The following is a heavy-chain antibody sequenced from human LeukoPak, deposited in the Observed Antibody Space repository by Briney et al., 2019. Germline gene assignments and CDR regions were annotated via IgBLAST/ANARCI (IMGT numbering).Heavy chain of an antibody. CDR1: GGTXSSYA. Sequence: SVKVSCKASGGTXSSYAISWVRQAPGQGLEWMGRIIPILGIANYAQKFQGRVTITADKSTSTAYMELSSLRSEDTAVYYCASSYLEYSSSGFDYWGQGTLVTVSS. CDR2: IIPILGIA. V-gene: IGHV1-69*04. J-gene: IGHJ4*02. D-gene: IGHD6-6*01. CDR3: ASSYLEYSSSGFDY.